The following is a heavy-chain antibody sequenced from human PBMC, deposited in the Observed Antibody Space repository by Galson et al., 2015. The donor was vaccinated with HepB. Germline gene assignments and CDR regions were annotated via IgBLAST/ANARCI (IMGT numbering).Heavy chain of an antibody. CDR3: TTFKKIAAAGTLSWGGPYYYLYMDV. CDR2: IKSENTEDYAAPVRSRFSVSGD. D-gene: IGHD6-13*01. Sequence: SLRLSCATSGFTFRNAWMSWVRQAPGKGLEWVGRIKSENTEDYAAPVRSRFSVSGDDYAAVVKDRSTISRDDSKNTLHLQMNSLTTEDTGVYYCTTFKKIAAAGTLSWGGPYYYLYMDVWGKGTTVTVSS. CDR1: GFTFRNAW. V-gene: IGHV3-15*07. J-gene: IGHJ6*03.